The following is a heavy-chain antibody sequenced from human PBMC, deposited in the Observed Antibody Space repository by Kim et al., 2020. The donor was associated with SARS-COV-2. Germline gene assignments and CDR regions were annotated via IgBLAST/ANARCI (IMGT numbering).Heavy chain of an antibody. Sequence: ASVKVSCKASGYTFTSYAMHWVRQAPGQRLEWMGWINAGNGNTKYSQKFQGRVTITRDTSASTAYMELSSLRSEDTAVYYCARDPLITSRWLAPFDYWGQGTLVTVSS. J-gene: IGHJ4*02. V-gene: IGHV1-3*01. D-gene: IGHD6-19*01. CDR3: ARDPLITSRWLAPFDY. CDR2: INAGNGNT. CDR1: GYTFTSYA.